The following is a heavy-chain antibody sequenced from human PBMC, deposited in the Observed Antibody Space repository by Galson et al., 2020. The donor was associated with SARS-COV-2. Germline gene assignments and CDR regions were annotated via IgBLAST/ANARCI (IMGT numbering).Heavy chain of an antibody. CDR1: GASVTGTTYY. CDR3: AGYDFWTASYS. D-gene: IGHD3-3*01. Sequence: SETLSLTCTVSGASVTGTTYYWNWIQQPAGNGLEWIGHIYSSGSANYNPSLKSRATISVDTSKSHFSLKLSSVTAADTAVYYCAGYDFWTASYSWGQGTLVTVSS. J-gene: IGHJ4*02. V-gene: IGHV4-61*09. CDR2: IYSSGSA.